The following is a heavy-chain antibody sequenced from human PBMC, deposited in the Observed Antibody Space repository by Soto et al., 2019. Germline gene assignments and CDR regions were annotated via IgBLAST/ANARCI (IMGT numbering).Heavy chain of an antibody. Sequence: QMQLQESGPGLVKPSQTLSLTCTVSGGSISSGDYYWSWIRQPPGKGLEWIGNTHNSGSTFYNPSLKGRLRFSIDTSKGQFSLTLSSVTAADTAVYYCARGGGYNWNHFDYWGQGTLVTVSS. CDR3: ARGGGYNWNHFDY. V-gene: IGHV4-30-4*01. CDR2: THNSGST. D-gene: IGHD1-20*01. CDR1: GGSISSGDYY. J-gene: IGHJ4*02.